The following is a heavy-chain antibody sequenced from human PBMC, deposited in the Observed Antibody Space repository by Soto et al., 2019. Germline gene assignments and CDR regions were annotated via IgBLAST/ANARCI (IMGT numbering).Heavy chain of an antibody. V-gene: IGHV4-59*01. CDR2: VYYSGTT. J-gene: IGHJ5*02. D-gene: IGHD3-9*01. CDR3: ARAQTGYLDLYNWFDP. CDR1: GGSISSYY. Sequence: QVQLQESGPGLVKPSETLSLTCTVSGGSISSYYWSWIRQPPGKGLEWIGHVYYSGTTSYNPSLKSRVTISIDTSKNLFSLKLSSVTAADTAVYYCARAQTGYLDLYNWFDPWGQGTLVTVSS.